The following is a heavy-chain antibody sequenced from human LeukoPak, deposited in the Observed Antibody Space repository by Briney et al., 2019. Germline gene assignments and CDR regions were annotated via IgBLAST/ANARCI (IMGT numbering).Heavy chain of an antibody. V-gene: IGHV1-69*13. CDR3: ARAPPLEYSSSSVPGASNYYYYYMDV. CDR2: IIPIFGTA. J-gene: IGHJ6*03. CDR1: GGTFSSYA. D-gene: IGHD6-6*01. Sequence: EASVKVSCKASGGTFSSYAISWVRQAPGQGLEWMGGIIPIFGTANYAQKFQGRVTITADESTSTAYMELSSLRSEDTAVYYCARAPPLEYSSSSVPGASNYYYYYMDVWGKGTTVTVSS.